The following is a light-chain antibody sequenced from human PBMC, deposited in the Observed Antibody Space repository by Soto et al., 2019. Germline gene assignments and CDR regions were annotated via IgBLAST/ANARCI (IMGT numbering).Light chain of an antibody. CDR1: QSVSSN. CDR3: QQYNNCSAWT. V-gene: IGKV3-15*01. Sequence: EIVMTQSPATLSVSPGERATLSCRASQSVSSNLAWYQQKPCQAPRLLIYGASTSATGIPARFSSSGSGTTFTLTTISRQYDEYAVEYCQQYNNCSAWTFGQGTKVDIK. CDR2: GAS. J-gene: IGKJ1*01.